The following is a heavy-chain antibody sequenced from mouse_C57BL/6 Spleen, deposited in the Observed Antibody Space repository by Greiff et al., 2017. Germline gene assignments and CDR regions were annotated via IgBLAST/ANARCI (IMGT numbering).Heavy chain of an antibody. V-gene: IGHV2-3*01. Sequence: VQLVESGPGLVAPSQSLSITCTVSGFSLTSYGVSWVRQPPGKGLEWLGVIWGDGSTNYHSAIISRLSISKDNSKSQVFLKLNILQTDDTATYYCAIYGSNWYFAVWGTGTTVTVSS. D-gene: IGHD1-1*01. CDR3: AIYGSNWYFAV. CDR1: GFSLTSYG. CDR2: IWGDGST. J-gene: IGHJ1*03.